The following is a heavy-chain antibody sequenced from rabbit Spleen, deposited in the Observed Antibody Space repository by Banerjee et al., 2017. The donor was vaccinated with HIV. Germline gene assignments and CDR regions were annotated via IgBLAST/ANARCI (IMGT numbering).Heavy chain of an antibody. J-gene: IGHJ6*01. V-gene: IGHV1S47*01. Sequence: QEQLVEYGGDLVQPEGSLTLTCKASGLDFSNNYWICWVRQAPGKGLEWIGCIDLVFGSTFYANWVNGRFTISSHNAQNTLYLQVNSLTAADTATYFCARDTGSSFSSYGMDLWGPGTLVTVS. CDR1: GLDFSNNY. CDR3: ARDTGSSFSSYGMDL. D-gene: IGHD8-1*01. CDR2: IDLVFGST.